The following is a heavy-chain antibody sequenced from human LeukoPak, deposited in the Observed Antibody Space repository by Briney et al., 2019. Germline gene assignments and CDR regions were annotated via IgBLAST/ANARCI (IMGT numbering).Heavy chain of an antibody. CDR2: ISGSGTII. J-gene: IGHJ3*02. D-gene: IGHD1-7*01. Sequence: GRSPRPSCAASGSTFSDYYTGSTRHAPRKGLEWVSYISGSGTIIFYADSVKGRFTISRDNAKNSLYLQMNSLRAEDTAVYYCGRDFGLTGTKRSFDIWGQGTMVTVSS. CDR1: GSTFSDYY. CDR3: GRDFGLTGTKRSFDI. V-gene: IGHV3-11*01.